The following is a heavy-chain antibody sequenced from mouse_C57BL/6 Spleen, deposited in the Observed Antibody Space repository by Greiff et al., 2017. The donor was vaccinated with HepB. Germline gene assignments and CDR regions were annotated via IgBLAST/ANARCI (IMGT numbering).Heavy chain of an antibody. D-gene: IGHD2-4*01. J-gene: IGHJ3*01. V-gene: IGHV3-6*01. CDR3: ASLYYDYAGAY. CDR1: GYSITSGYY. CDR2: ISYDGSN. Sequence: ESGPGLVKPSQSLSLTCSVTGYSITSGYYWNWIRQFPGNKLEWMGYISYDGSNNYNPSLKNRISITRDTSKNQFFLKLNSVTTEDTATYYCASLYYDYAGAYWGQGTLVTVSA.